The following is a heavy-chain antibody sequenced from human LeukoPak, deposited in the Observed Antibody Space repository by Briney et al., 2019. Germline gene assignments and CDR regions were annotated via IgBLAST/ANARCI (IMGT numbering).Heavy chain of an antibody. V-gene: IGHV3-30*18. D-gene: IGHD5-18*01. J-gene: IGHJ4*02. CDR2: ISYDGSNK. CDR3: AKDFGYGPTDY. Sequence: GGSLRLSCAASGFTFSSYGMHWVRQAPGKGLEWVAVISYDGSNKYYADSVKGRFTISRDNSKNTLCLQMNSLRAEDTAVYYCAKDFGYGPTDYWGQGTLVTVSS. CDR1: GFTFSSYG.